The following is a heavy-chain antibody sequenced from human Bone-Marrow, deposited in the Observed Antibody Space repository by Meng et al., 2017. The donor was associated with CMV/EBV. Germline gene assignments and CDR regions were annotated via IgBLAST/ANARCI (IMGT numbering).Heavy chain of an antibody. V-gene: IGHV1-69*10. CDR2: IIPILGIA. D-gene: IGHD5-18*01. CDR3: ARGRGYSYGSDY. CDR1: GGTFSSYA. Sequence: SVKVSCKASGGTFSSYAISWVRQAPGQGLEWMGGIIPILGIASYAQKFQGRVTITADKSTSTAYMELSSLRSEDTAVYYCARGRGYSYGSDYWGQGTLVTVSS. J-gene: IGHJ4*02.